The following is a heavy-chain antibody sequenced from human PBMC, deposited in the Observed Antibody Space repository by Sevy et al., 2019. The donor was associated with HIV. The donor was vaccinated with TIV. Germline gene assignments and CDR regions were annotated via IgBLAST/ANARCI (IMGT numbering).Heavy chain of an antibody. J-gene: IGHJ4*02. V-gene: IGHV1-46*01. Sequence: ASVKVSCKASGYTFTSYYMHWVRQAPGQGLEWMGIVNPNGATRYAQKFLDRVTMTRDTSASTVYMELSSLRSDDTAVYYCARTAIAEAGRHFDYWGQGTLVTVSS. CDR2: VNPNGAT. D-gene: IGHD6-13*01. CDR3: ARTAIAEAGRHFDY. CDR1: GYTFTSYY.